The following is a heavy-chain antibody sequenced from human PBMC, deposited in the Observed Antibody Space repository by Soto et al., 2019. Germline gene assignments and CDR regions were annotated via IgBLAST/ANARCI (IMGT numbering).Heavy chain of an antibody. CDR3: ARDLGGAGSY. J-gene: IGHJ4*02. CDR1: GFTFSNYW. V-gene: IGHV3-74*01. Sequence: AQLVESGGGLVQPGGSLRLSCAASGFTFSNYWMHWDRQVPGQGPVWVSRLNRDGSRTDYADSVRGRFTIFRDNARNTLYLQMNSLRAEDTAMYYCARDLGGAGSYWGQGTLVTVSS. D-gene: IGHD1-26*01. CDR2: LNRDGSRT.